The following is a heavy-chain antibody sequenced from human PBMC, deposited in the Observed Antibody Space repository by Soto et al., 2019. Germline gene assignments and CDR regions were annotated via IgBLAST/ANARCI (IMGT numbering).Heavy chain of an antibody. V-gene: IGHV1-46*03. CDR2: INPSGGST. J-gene: IGHJ6*02. CDR1: GYTFTSYY. Sequence: QVQLVQSGAEVKKPGASVKVSCKASGYTFTSYYMHWVRKAPGQGLEWMGIINPSGGSTSYAQKFQGRVTTTSDTSTSTVYMELSSLRSEDTAVYYCVRDLSRRSPATSGMDLWGQGTTVTVSS. CDR3: VRDLSRRSPATSGMDL. D-gene: IGHD2-15*01.